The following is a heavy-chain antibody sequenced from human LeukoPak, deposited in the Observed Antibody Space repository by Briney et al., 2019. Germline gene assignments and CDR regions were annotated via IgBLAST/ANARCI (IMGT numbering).Heavy chain of an antibody. CDR3: ARADGRGYDPGYFDY. Sequence: PGGSLRLSCAASGFTFNTYHMNWVRQAPGKGLEWVSYISSSGSIIYYADSVKGRFTISRDNAKNSLYLQMNSLRAEATAVYYCARADGRGYDPGYFDYWGQGTLVTVSS. J-gene: IGHJ4*02. D-gene: IGHD3-22*01. CDR2: ISSSGSII. CDR1: GFTFNTYH. V-gene: IGHV3-48*03.